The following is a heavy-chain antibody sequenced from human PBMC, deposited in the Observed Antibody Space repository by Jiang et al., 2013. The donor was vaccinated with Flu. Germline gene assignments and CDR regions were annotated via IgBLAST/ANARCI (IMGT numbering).Heavy chain of an antibody. CDR3: ARVRVLLWFGDSGSMDV. CDR1: GYTFTSYA. J-gene: IGHJ6*02. Sequence: SGAEVKKPGASVKVSCKASGYTFTSYAMHWVRQAPGQRLEWMGWINAGNGNTKYSQKFQGRVTITRDTSASTAYMELSSLRSEDTAVYYCARVRVLLWFGDSGSMDVWGQGTTVTVSS. V-gene: IGHV1-3*01. D-gene: IGHD3-10*01. CDR2: INAGNGNT.